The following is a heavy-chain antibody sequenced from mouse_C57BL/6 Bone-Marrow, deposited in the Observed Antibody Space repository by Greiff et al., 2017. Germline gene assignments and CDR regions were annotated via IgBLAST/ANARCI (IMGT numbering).Heavy chain of an antibody. CDR3: ARIYGNYGGAMDY. J-gene: IGHJ4*01. D-gene: IGHD2-1*01. Sequence: EVQRVDSEGGLVQPGSSMKLSCTASGFTFSDYYMAWVRQVPEKGLEWVANINYDGSSTYYLDSLKSRFIISRDNAKNILYLQMSSLKSEDTATYYCARIYGNYGGAMDYWGQGTSVTVSS. CDR1: GFTFSDYY. CDR2: INYDGSST. V-gene: IGHV5-16*01.